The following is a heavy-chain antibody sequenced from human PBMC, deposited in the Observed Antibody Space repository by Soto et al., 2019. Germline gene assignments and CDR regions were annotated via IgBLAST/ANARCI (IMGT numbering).Heavy chain of an antibody. CDR3: ATVSNYYDSSGYLYYFDY. V-gene: IGHV1-24*01. CDR1: GYTLTELS. CDR2: FDPEDGET. Sequence: ASVKVSCKVSGYTLTELSMHWVRQAPGKGLEWMGGFDPEDGETIYAQRFQGRVTMTEDTSTDTAYMELSSLRSEDTAVYYCATVSNYYDSSGYLYYFDYWGQGTLVTVSS. D-gene: IGHD3-22*01. J-gene: IGHJ4*02.